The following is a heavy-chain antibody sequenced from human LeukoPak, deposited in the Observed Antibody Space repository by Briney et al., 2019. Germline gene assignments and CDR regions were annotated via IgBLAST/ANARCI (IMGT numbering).Heavy chain of an antibody. CDR2: IYYSGST. D-gene: IGHD1-26*01. CDR1: GGSISSYY. V-gene: IGHV4-59*08. CDR3: ARHQDSGSSPRYDY. J-gene: IGHJ4*02. Sequence: TSETLSLTCTVSGGSISSYYWSWIRQPPGKGLEWIGYIYYSGSTNYNPSLKSRVTISVDTSKNQFSLKLSSVTAADTAVYYCARHQDSGSSPRYDYWGQGTLVTVSS.